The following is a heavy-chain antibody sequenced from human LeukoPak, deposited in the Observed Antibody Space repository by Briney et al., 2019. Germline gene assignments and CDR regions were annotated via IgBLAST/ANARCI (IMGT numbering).Heavy chain of an antibody. Sequence: PSETLSLTCTVSGYSISSGYYWSWIRQPPGKGLEWIGEINHSGSTNYNPSLKSRVTISVDTSKNQFSLKLSSVTAADTAVYYCARSGNAENYYDSSGYYYYFDYRGQGTLVTVSS. CDR1: GYSISSGYY. V-gene: IGHV4-34*01. CDR3: ARSGNAENYYDSSGYYYYFDY. CDR2: INHSGST. D-gene: IGHD3-22*01. J-gene: IGHJ4*02.